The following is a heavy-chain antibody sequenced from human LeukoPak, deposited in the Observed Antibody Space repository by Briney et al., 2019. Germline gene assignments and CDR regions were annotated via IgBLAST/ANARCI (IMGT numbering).Heavy chain of an antibody. CDR3: ARMVYYYYYMDV. J-gene: IGHJ6*03. CDR2: INHSGST. CDR1: GGSFSGYY. D-gene: IGHD2-15*01. V-gene: IGHV4-34*01. Sequence: TSETLSLTCAVDGGSFSGYYWSWIRQPPGKGLEWIGEINHSGSTNYNPSLKSRVTISVYTSKNQFSLKLSSVTAADTAVYYCARMVYYYYYMDVWGKGTTVTVSS.